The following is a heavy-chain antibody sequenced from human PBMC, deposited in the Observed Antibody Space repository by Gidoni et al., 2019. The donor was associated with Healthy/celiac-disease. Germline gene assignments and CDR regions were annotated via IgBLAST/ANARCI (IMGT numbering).Heavy chain of an antibody. D-gene: IGHD4-17*01. CDR1: GFTFSSYG. Sequence: QVQLVESGGGVVQPGRSLRLSCAASGFTFSSYGRHWVRQAPGKGLEWVAVIWYDGSNKYYADSVKGRFTISRDNSKNTLYLQMNSLRAEDTAVYYCALLATQTTVTTRDFDYWGQGTLVTVSS. V-gene: IGHV3-33*01. CDR3: ALLATQTTVTTRDFDY. J-gene: IGHJ4*02. CDR2: IWYDGSNK.